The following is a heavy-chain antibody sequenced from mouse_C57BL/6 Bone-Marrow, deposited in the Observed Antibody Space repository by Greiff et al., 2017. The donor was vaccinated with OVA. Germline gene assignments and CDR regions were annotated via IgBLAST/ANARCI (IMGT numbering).Heavy chain of an antibody. CDR1: GFNINDDY. V-gene: IGHV14-4*01. Sequence: VHVKQSGAELVRPGASVKLSCTASGFNINDDYMHWVKQRPEQGLEWIGWIDPENGDTEYASKFQGKATITADTSSNTAYLQLSSLTSEDTAVYYCTTGGSSRYYWGQGTTLTVSS. J-gene: IGHJ2*01. CDR3: TTGGSSRYY. CDR2: IDPENGDT. D-gene: IGHD1-1*01.